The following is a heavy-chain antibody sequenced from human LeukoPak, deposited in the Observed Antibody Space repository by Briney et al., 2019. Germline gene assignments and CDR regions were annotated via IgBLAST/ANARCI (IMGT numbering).Heavy chain of an antibody. Sequence: SGTMLVNSGVSSVWVRSGVWSSNTRHTAVWGVWLGYIYYSGSTDYNPSLESRVTISIDTSKTQFCLKLSSVTAADTAIYYCASLQSDAAMVIQNWGQGTLVTVAS. CDR3: ASLQSDAAMVIQN. D-gene: IGHD5-18*01. CDR1: SVWVRSGV. V-gene: IGHV4-59*02. CDR2: IYYSGST. J-gene: IGHJ4*02.